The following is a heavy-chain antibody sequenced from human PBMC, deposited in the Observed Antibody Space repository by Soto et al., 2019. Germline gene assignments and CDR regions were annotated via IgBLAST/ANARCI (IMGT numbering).Heavy chain of an antibody. CDR1: GYTFTDHY. D-gene: IGHD3-22*01. CDR2: INPNSGGT. J-gene: IGHJ4*02. Sequence: ASVKVSCKTSGYTFTDHYMHWVRQAPGQGLEWMGWINPNSGGTNYAQNFQGRVTMTRDTSISTAYMELSRLRSDDTAVYYCARDSTQYYYDTSGYSDYWGPGTLVTVSS. CDR3: ARDSTQYYYDTSGYSDY. V-gene: IGHV1-2*02.